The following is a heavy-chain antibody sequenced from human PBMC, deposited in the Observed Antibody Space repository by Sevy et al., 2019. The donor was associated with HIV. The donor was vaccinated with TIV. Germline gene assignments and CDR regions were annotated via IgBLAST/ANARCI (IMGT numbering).Heavy chain of an antibody. CDR1: GYTFTGYY. CDR3: AKDRWGIAAAGTGVFDY. Sequence: ASVKVSCKASGYTFTGYYMHWVRQAPGQGLEWMGWINPNSGGTDYAQKFQGRFTMTRDTSISIANMELSRRRSDETAVYFCAKDRWGIAAAGTGVFDYWGQGALVTVSS. CDR2: INPNSGGT. J-gene: IGHJ4*02. D-gene: IGHD6-13*01. V-gene: IGHV1-2*02.